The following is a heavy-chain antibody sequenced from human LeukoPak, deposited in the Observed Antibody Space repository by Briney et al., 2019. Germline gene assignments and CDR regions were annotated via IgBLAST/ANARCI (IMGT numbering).Heavy chain of an antibody. J-gene: IGHJ4*02. CDR3: IRSIAVAGNFGY. V-gene: IGHV1-69*05. Sequence: GASVKVSCXASGGTFSSYAISWVRQAPGQGLEWMGGIIPIFGTANYAQKFQGRVTITTDESTSTAYMELSSLRSEDTAVYYCIRSIAVAGNFGYWGQGTLVTVSS. D-gene: IGHD6-19*01. CDR2: IIPIFGTA. CDR1: GGTFSSYA.